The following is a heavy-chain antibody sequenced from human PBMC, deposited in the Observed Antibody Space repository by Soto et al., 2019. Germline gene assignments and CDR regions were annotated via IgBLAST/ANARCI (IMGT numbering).Heavy chain of an antibody. V-gene: IGHV4-30-2*01. CDR3: AAAQGPY. CDR2: IYHSGSA. D-gene: IGHD2-15*01. Sequence: QLQLQESGSGLVKPSQTLSLTCAVSGGSISSGGYSWSWIRQPPVKGLEWIGYIYHSGSAYYNPSLKSRVTISVDRSNTQFSLKLGSVTAAHTAVYYGAAAQGPYWGQGPLVTVSA. J-gene: IGHJ4*02. CDR1: GGSISSGGYS.